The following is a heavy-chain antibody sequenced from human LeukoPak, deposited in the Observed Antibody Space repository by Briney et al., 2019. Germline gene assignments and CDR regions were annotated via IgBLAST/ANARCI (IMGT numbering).Heavy chain of an antibody. V-gene: IGHV3-48*03. CDR3: ARPPHEVLRYFDW. CDR2: ISSSGSTI. CDR1: GFTFSSYE. Sequence: GGSLRLSCAASGFTFSSYEMNWVRQAPGKGLEWVSYISSSGSTIYYADSVKGRFTISRDNAKNSLFLQMNSLRAEDTAVYYCARPPHEVLRYFDWWGQGTLVTVSS. J-gene: IGHJ4*02. D-gene: IGHD3-9*01.